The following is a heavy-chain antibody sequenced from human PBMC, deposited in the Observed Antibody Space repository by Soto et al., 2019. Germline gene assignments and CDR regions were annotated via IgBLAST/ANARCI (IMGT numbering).Heavy chain of an antibody. Sequence: QVQLVQSGAEVKKPGSSVKVSCKASGGTFSSYAISWVRQAPGQGLEWMGGIIPIFGTANYAQKFQGRVTITADKSTSTAYMELSSLRSEDTAVYYCASKGASYYYDSSGYWSHDYWGQGTLVTVSS. CDR3: ASKGASYYYDSSGYWSHDY. CDR1: GGTFSSYA. V-gene: IGHV1-69*06. D-gene: IGHD3-22*01. CDR2: IIPIFGTA. J-gene: IGHJ4*02.